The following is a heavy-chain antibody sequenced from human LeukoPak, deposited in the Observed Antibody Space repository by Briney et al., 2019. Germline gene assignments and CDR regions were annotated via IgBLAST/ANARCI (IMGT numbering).Heavy chain of an antibody. CDR2: IIPILGIA. Sequence: GASVKVSCKASGGTFSSYVISWVRQAPGQGLEWMGRIIPILGIANYAQKFQGRVTITADKSTSTAYMELSSLRSEDTAVYYCAREHYDILTGYYPKPLDYWGQGTLVTVSS. D-gene: IGHD3-9*01. V-gene: IGHV1-69*04. CDR3: AREHYDILTGYYPKPLDY. J-gene: IGHJ4*02. CDR1: GGTFSSYV.